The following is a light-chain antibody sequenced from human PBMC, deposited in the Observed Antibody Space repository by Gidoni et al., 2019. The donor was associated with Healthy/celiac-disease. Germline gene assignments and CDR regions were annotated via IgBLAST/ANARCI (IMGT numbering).Light chain of an antibody. Sequence: QSALTQPPSASGSPGQSVTISCTGTSSDVGGYNYVSWYQQHPGKAPKLMIYEVSNRPSGVPDRFSGSKSANTASLTVSGLQAEDEADYYCSSYAGSKVFGGGTKLTVL. CDR2: EVS. V-gene: IGLV2-8*01. J-gene: IGLJ2*01. CDR3: SSYAGSKV. CDR1: SSDVGGYNY.